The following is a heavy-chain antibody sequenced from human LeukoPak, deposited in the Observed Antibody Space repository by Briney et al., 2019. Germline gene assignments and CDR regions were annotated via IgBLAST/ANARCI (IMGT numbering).Heavy chain of an antibody. J-gene: IGHJ4*02. Sequence: GGSLRLSCAASGFSFSSYRVNWVRQAPGKGLEWVSYISSSGSTIYYADSVKGRFTISRDNAKNSLYLQMNSLRAEDTAVYYCAGSNYLRYFDWFGAPTPAFDYWGQGTLVTVSS. D-gene: IGHD3-9*01. CDR2: ISSSGSTI. CDR3: AGSNYLRYFDWFGAPTPAFDY. CDR1: GFSFSSYR. V-gene: IGHV3-48*04.